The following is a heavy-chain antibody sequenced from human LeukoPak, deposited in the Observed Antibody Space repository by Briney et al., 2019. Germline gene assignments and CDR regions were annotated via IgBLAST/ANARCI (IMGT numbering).Heavy chain of an antibody. J-gene: IGHJ3*02. CDR3: AGMELRGPTGDAFDI. D-gene: IGHD1-7*01. CDR1: GYTFTSYY. V-gene: IGHV1-2*02. CDR2: INPNSGGT. Sequence: ASVKVSCKASGYTFTSYYMHWVRQAPGQGLEWMGWINPNSGGTNYAQKFQGRVTMTRDTSISTAYMELSRLRSDDTAVYYCAGMELRGPTGDAFDIWGQGTMVTVSS.